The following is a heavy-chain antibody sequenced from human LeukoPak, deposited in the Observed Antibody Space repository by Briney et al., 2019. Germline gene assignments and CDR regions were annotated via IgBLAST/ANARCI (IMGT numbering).Heavy chain of an antibody. CDR1: GYSFTSYW. J-gene: IGHJ6*02. CDR2: IYPGDSDT. CDR3: ARHDSSGWYKVYYGMDV. Sequence: GESLKISCKGSGYSFTSYWIGWVRQMPGKGLEWMGIIYPGDSDTRYSPSFQGQVTISADKSISTAYLQWSSLKASDTAMYYCARHDSSGWYKVYYGMDVWGQGTTVTVSS. V-gene: IGHV5-51*01. D-gene: IGHD6-19*01.